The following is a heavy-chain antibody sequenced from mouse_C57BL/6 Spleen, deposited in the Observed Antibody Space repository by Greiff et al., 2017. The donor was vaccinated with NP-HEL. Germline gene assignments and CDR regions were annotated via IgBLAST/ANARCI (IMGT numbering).Heavy chain of an antibody. CDR3: SRKSYDYDPYYYAMDY. CDR2: ISSGSSTI. Sequence: EVKLMESGGGLVKPGGSLKLSCAASGFTFSDYGMHWVRQAPEKGLEWVAYISSGSSTIYYADTVKGRFTISRDNAKHTLFLQMTSLRSEDTAMYYCSRKSYDYDPYYYAMDYWGQGTSVTVSS. CDR1: GFTFSDYG. D-gene: IGHD2-4*01. J-gene: IGHJ4*01. V-gene: IGHV5-17*01.